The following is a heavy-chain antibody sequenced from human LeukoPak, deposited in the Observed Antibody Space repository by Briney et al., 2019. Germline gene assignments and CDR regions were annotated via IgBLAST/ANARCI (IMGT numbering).Heavy chain of an antibody. J-gene: IGHJ4*02. CDR3: ARDHVDTAMVTLFVY. CDR1: GFTVSSNY. D-gene: IGHD5-18*01. V-gene: IGHV3-66*01. CDR2: IYSGGNT. Sequence: GGSLRLSCAASGFTVSSNYMTWVRQAPGKGLEWASVIYSGGNTYYADSVKGRFTISRDNSKNTLYLQMNSLRAEDTAVYYCARDHVDTAMVTLFVYWGQGTLVTVSS.